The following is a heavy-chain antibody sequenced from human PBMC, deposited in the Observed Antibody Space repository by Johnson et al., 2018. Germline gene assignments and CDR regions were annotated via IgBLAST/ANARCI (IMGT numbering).Heavy chain of an antibody. J-gene: IGHJ1*01. CDR3: ARGRGTGSYSQAYLDH. Sequence: QVQLQESGPGLVKXSDTXSLXCTVSGGSISSYYYHWIRQSPGKGLEWIGYMYHSGGTNYNPSLNGRVTISLDTSKNQFSLKLSSVTAADTAVYYCARGRGTGSYSQAYLDHWGQGTLVTDSS. CDR2: MYHSGGT. CDR1: GGSISSYY. D-gene: IGHD3-3*02. V-gene: IGHV4-59*01.